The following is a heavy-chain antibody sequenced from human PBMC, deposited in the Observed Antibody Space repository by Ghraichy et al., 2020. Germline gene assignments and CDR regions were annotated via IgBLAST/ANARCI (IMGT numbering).Heavy chain of an antibody. D-gene: IGHD3-16*02. CDR2: IGYSGRP. CDR1: GGSISDRNYY. J-gene: IGHJ5*02. Sequence: SETLSLTCTVSGGSISDRNYYWGWIRQPPGKGLEWIGSIGYSGRPNYNPSFKSRVSMSVDTSKNQFSLELTSVTAADTALYFCARQSREVEVDYMWEKYRYGWFDPWGQGTLVTVSS. V-gene: IGHV4-39*01. CDR3: ARQSREVEVDYMWEKYRYGWFDP.